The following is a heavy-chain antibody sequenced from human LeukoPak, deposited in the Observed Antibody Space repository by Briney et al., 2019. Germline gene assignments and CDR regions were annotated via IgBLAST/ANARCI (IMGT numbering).Heavy chain of an antibody. J-gene: IGHJ4*02. V-gene: IGHV4-39*01. CDR1: GGSISSSSYY. CDR3: ARHRTDYSNYESL. Sequence: PSETLSLTCTVSGGSISSSSYYWGWILQPPGKGLEWIGSIYYSGSTYYNPSLKSRVTISVDTSKNQFSLKLSSVTAADTAVYYCARHRTDYSNYESLWGQGTLVTVSS. D-gene: IGHD4-11*01. CDR2: IYYSGST.